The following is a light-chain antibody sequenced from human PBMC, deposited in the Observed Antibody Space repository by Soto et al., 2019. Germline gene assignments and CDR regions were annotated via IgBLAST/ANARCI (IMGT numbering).Light chain of an antibody. CDR2: GVN. J-gene: IGLJ1*01. Sequence: QSVLTQPASVSGSPGQSITISCTGSSNDIGTYEYVSWHQHHPGRAPKIIIFGVNDRPSGISDRFSGSKSGNTASLTIFGLQLGDEAVYYCSSYTTGSTLAGVLGTGTKVTV. V-gene: IGLV2-14*01. CDR3: SSYTTGSTLAGV. CDR1: SNDIGTYEY.